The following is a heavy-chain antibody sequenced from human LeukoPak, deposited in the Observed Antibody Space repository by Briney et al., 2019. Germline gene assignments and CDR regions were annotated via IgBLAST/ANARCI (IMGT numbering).Heavy chain of an antibody. V-gene: IGHV4-39*07. CDR1: GGSISSSSYY. J-gene: IGHJ4*02. D-gene: IGHD6-19*01. CDR3: ARLSRWYSFLDY. Sequence: SETLSLTCTVSGGSISSSSYYWGWIRQPPGKGLEWIRSIYYSGSTYCNPSLKSRVTISVDTSKNQFSLKLSSVTAADTAVYYCARLSRWYSFLDYWGQGTLVTVSS. CDR2: IYYSGST.